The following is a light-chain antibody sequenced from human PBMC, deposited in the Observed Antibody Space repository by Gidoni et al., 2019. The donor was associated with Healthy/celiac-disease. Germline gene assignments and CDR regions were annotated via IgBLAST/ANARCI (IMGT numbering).Light chain of an antibody. Sequence: DISLTQPPDSLAVSLGERATINCKSSQSVLYSSNNKNYLAWYQQKPGQPPKLLIYWASTRESGVPDRFSGSGSGTDFTLTISSLQAEDVAVYYCQKYYSTPYTFGQGTKLEIK. J-gene: IGKJ2*01. CDR3: QKYYSTPYT. V-gene: IGKV4-1*01. CDR2: WAS. CDR1: QSVLYSSNNKNY.